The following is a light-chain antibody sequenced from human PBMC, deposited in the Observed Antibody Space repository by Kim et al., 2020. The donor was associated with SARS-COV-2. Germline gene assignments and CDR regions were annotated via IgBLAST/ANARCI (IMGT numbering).Light chain of an antibody. J-gene: IGLJ3*02. CDR2: DDA. CDR1: NIGRNG. CDR3: QVWDSSSDHWV. Sequence: APGKTASITGRGNNIGRNGVHWYQQKPGQAPVLVINDDADRTSGIPERFSGSNSGNTAALTISRVEAGDEADYYCQVWDSSSDHWVFGGGTQLTVL. V-gene: IGLV3-21*03.